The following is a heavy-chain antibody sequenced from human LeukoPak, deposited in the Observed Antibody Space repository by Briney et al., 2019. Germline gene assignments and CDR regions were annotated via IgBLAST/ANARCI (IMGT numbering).Heavy chain of an antibody. CDR2: INWNGGST. J-gene: IGHJ6*03. CDR3: ARDGITEYYYDSSGYPAGYYYYMDV. CDR1: GFTFDDYG. D-gene: IGHD3-22*01. Sequence: GGSLRLSCAASGFTFDDYGMSWVRQAPGKGLEWVSGINWNGGSTGYADSVKGRFTISRDNAKNSLYLQMNSLRAEDTALYYCARDGITEYYYDSSGYPAGYYYYMDVWGKGTTVTVSS. V-gene: IGHV3-20*04.